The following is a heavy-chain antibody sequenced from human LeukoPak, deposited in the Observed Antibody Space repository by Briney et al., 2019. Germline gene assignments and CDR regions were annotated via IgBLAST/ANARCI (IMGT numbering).Heavy chain of an antibody. CDR1: GFTFSNAW. V-gene: IGHV3-15*01. CDR3: TTGPAAGRRTHYYYYMDV. D-gene: IGHD6-13*01. CDR2: MKSKADGGTT. Sequence: GGSLRLACAAAGFTFSNAWMSWVRQAPRKWLECVGRMKSKADGGTTDYAAPVKGRFTISRDDSKTTLYLQMNSLKTEDTAVYYCTTGPAAGRRTHYYYYMDVWGKGTTVTVSS. J-gene: IGHJ6*03.